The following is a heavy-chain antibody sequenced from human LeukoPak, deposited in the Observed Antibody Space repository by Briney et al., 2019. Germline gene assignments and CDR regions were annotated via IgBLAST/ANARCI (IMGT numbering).Heavy chain of an antibody. D-gene: IGHD5-12*01. J-gene: IGHJ4*03. CDR1: GFTLSNAW. CDR2: IKSKTDGGTT. CDR3: TAVISRYAYVT. V-gene: IGHV3-15*01. Sequence: GGSLRLSCAASGFTLSNAWMSWVRQAPGKGLEWVGRIKSKTDGGTTHYAAPVKGRFTISRDDSKNTLYLQMNSLKPEDTAVYYCTAVISRYAYVTCGHGTLWTVSS.